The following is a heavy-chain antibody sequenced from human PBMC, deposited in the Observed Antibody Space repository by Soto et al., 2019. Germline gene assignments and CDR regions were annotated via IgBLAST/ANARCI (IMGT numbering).Heavy chain of an antibody. V-gene: IGHV1-24*01. Sequence: ASVKVSCKVSGYTLTELSVHWVRQAPGKGLEWMGGFDPEDGETIYAQKFQGRVTMTEDTSTDTAYMELSSLRSEDTAVYYCALETGLQTKIYYYYGMDVWGQGTTVTVSS. D-gene: IGHD4-4*01. CDR2: FDPEDGET. CDR3: ALETGLQTKIYYYYGMDV. CDR1: GYTLTELS. J-gene: IGHJ6*02.